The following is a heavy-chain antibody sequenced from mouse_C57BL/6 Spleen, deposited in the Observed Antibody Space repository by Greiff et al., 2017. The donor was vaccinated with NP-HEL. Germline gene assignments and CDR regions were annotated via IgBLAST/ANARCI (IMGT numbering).Heavy chain of an antibody. V-gene: IGHV1-82*01. Sequence: QVQLQQSGPELVKPGASVKISCKASGYAFSSSWMNWVKQRPGKGLEWIGRIYPGDGDTNYNGKFKGKATLTADKSSSTAYMQLSSLTSEDSAVYFCASQGGVDYWGQGTTLTVSS. CDR3: ASQGGVDY. J-gene: IGHJ2*01. CDR1: GYAFSSSW. CDR2: IYPGDGDT.